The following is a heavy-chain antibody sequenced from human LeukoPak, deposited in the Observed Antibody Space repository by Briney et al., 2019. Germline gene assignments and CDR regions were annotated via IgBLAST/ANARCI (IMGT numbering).Heavy chain of an antibody. J-gene: IGHJ4*02. CDR1: GFTFSTYW. Sequence: GGSLRLSCTASGFTFSTYWMTWVRQAPGKGLGSVANIKEDRSQIGYGDAVKGRFTISRDNAKNSLFLQMNRLRADDMAVYYCTRNSGWYRLDYWGQGTLVTVPS. CDR3: TRNSGWYRLDY. D-gene: IGHD6-19*01. V-gene: IGHV3-7*01. CDR2: IKEDRSQI.